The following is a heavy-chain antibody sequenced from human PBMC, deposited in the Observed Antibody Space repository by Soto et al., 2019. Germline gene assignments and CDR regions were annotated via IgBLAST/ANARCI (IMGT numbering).Heavy chain of an antibody. V-gene: IGHV3-23*01. D-gene: IGHD2-2*01. CDR2: ISGSGGST. CDR3: AREFRVVPAARGYYYYYMDV. Sequence: GGSLRLSCAASGFTFSSYAMSWVRQAPGKGLEWVSAISGSGGSTYYADSVKGRFTISRDNSKNTLYLQMNSLRAEDTAVYYCAREFRVVPAARGYYYYYMDVGGKGTTVSVSS. CDR1: GFTFSSYA. J-gene: IGHJ6*03.